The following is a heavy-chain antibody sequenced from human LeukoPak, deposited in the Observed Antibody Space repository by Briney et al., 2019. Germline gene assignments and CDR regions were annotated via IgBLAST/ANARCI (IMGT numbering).Heavy chain of an antibody. CDR3: ARAGSSAVFDY. J-gene: IGHJ4*02. D-gene: IGHD6-6*01. CDR2: ISSTGSAM. Sequence: GGSLRLSCAASGFTFSDYYMNWIRQAPGRGLEWLSYISSTGSAMYYADSVKGRFTISRDNAKNSLYLQMNSLRAEDTAVYYCARAGSSAVFDYWGQGTLVTVSS. CDR1: GFTFSDYY. V-gene: IGHV3-11*01.